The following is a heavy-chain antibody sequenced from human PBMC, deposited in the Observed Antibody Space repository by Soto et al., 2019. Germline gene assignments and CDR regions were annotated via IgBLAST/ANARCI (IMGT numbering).Heavy chain of an antibody. CDR2: ISGSGGST. CDR1: GFTFSSYA. J-gene: IGHJ6*02. CDR3: ANMVVAATYDYYGMDV. V-gene: IGHV3-23*01. Sequence: EVQLLESGGGLVQPGGSLRLSCAASGFTFSSYAMSWVRQAPGKGLEWVSAISGSGGSTYYADSVKGRFTISRDNSKNTLYLQMNSLRAEDTAVYYCANMVVAATYDYYGMDVWGQGTTVTVSS. D-gene: IGHD2-15*01.